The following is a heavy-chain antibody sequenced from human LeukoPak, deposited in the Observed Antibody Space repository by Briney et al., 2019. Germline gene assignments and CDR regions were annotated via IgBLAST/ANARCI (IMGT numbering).Heavy chain of an antibody. J-gene: IGHJ5*02. CDR1: GVSISSSSYY. D-gene: IGHD2-15*01. V-gene: IGHV4-39*07. CDR3: ARGHYSRYWFDP. CDR2: INYSGNT. Sequence: SETLSLTCTVSGVSISSSSYYWGWIRQPPGKGLEWIGNINYSGNTHYNPSLKSRVTISVDTSKNQFSLKLSSVTAADTAVYYCARGHYSRYWFDPWGQGTLVTVSS.